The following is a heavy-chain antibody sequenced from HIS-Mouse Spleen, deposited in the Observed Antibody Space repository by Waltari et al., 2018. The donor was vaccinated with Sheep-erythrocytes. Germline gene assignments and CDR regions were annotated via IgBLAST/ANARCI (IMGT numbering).Heavy chain of an antibody. Sequence: SGFTFSSYWMSWVRQAPGKGLEGVTNIKQDGSEKYYVDSVKGRFTISRDNAKNSLYLQMNSLRAEDTAVYYCASAVGYYDFWSGYSGWGYFDYWGQGTLVTVSS. D-gene: IGHD3-3*01. J-gene: IGHJ4*02. CDR2: IKQDGSEK. CDR1: GFTFSSYW. V-gene: IGHV3-7*01. CDR3: ASAVGYYDFWSGYSGWGYFDY.